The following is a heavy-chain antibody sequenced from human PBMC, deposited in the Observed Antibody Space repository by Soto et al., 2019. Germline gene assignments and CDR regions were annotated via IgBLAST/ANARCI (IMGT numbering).Heavy chain of an antibody. Sequence: SETLSLTCAVSGGSISSSNCWSWVRQPPGKGLEWIGEIYHSGSTNFNPSLKSRVTISVDKSKNQFSLKLNSVTAADTAVFYCARVSGSYYYGMDVWGQGTTVTVSS. V-gene: IGHV4-4*02. CDR1: GGSISSSNC. CDR3: ARVSGSYYYGMDV. J-gene: IGHJ6*02. CDR2: IYHSGST.